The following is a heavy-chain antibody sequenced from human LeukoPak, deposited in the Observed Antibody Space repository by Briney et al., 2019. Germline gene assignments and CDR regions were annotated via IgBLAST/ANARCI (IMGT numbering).Heavy chain of an antibody. V-gene: IGHV3-13*01. J-gene: IGHJ2*01. CDR2: INVAGDT. Sequence: PGGSLRLSCAASGFTLSKHDVHWVRQVPGKGLEWISAINVAGDTYYSDSVKGRFTVSRDNASNSVHLQMTSLRAGDTAVYHCTREPDVWGTWYFDLWGRGTQVTVSS. CDR3: TREPDVWGTWYFDL. CDR1: GFTLSKHD. D-gene: IGHD1-7*01.